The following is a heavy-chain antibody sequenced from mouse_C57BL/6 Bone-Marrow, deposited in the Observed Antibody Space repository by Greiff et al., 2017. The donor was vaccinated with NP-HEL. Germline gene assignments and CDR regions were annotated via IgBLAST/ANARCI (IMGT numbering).Heavy chain of an antibody. CDR1: GFTFSSYT. CDR2: ISGGGGNT. CDR3: ARHPYYYGSSSPFAY. Sequence: EVNVVESGGGLVKPGGSLKLSCAASGFTFSSYTMSWVRQTPEKRLEWVATISGGGGNTYYPDSVKGRFTISRDNAKNTLYLQMSSLRSEDTALYYSARHPYYYGSSSPFAYWGQGTLVTVSA. J-gene: IGHJ3*01. D-gene: IGHD1-1*01. V-gene: IGHV5-9*01.